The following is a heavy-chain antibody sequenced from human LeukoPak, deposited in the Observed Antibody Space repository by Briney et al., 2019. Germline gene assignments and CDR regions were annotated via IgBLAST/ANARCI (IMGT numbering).Heavy chain of an antibody. D-gene: IGHD3-10*01. CDR2: ISGRGGST. CDR1: GFTFSSHA. Sequence: GGSLRLSCAASGFTFSSHAMSWVRQAPGKGLEWVSAISGRGGSTFYADSVKGRFTISRDNSKNTLYLQMNSLRAEDTAVYYCAKALWFGELFIDYWGQGTLVTVSS. J-gene: IGHJ4*02. V-gene: IGHV3-23*01. CDR3: AKALWFGELFIDY.